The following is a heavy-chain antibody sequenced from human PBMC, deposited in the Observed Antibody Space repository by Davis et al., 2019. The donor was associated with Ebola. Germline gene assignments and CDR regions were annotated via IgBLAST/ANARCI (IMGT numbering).Heavy chain of an antibody. CDR3: ARGPTYYYVSGSYNHGMDV. J-gene: IGHJ6*02. V-gene: IGHV1-8*01. CDR1: GYTFSSYD. CDR2: MNPNSGNT. D-gene: IGHD3-10*01. Sequence: ASVKVSCKASGYTFSSYDIIWVRQATGHGLEWMGWMNPNSGNTGYARKLQGRVTMTRNTSISTASMELSSLRSEDTAVYYCARGPTYYYVSGSYNHGMDVWGQGTTVTVSS.